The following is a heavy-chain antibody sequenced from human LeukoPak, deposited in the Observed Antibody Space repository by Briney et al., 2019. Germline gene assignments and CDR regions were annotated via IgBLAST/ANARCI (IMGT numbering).Heavy chain of an antibody. CDR2: ISSSGSTI. CDR1: GFTFSDYY. V-gene: IGHV3-11*01. Sequence: KTGGSLRLSCAASGFTFSDYYMSWIRQAPGKGLEWVSYISSSGSTIYYADSVKGRFTISRDNAKNSLYLQMNSLRAEDTAVYYCARAFVRCSGGSCYSRYGMDVWGQGTTVTVSS. J-gene: IGHJ6*02. D-gene: IGHD2-15*01. CDR3: ARAFVRCSGGSCYSRYGMDV.